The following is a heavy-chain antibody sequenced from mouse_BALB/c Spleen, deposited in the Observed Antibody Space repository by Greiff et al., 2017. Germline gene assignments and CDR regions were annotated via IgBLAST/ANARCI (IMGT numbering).Heavy chain of an antibody. CDR3: AREGITTGGYAMDY. J-gene: IGHJ4*01. Sequence: EVQLQQSGPELGKPGASVKISCKASGYSFTGYNMYWVKQSHRKSLEWIGYIDPYNGGTSYNQKSKGKATLTVDKSSSTAYMHLNSLTSEDSAIYYCAREGITTGGYAMDYWGQGTSVTVSS. CDR2: IDPYNGGT. CDR1: GYSFTGYN. D-gene: IGHD2-4*01. V-gene: IGHV1S135*01.